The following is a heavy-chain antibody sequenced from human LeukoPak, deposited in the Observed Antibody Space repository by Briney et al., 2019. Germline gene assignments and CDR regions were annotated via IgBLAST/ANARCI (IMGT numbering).Heavy chain of an antibody. J-gene: IGHJ4*02. D-gene: IGHD3-3*01. CDR2: IGNKVSNYAT. CDR1: GFTFSGSA. V-gene: IGHV3-73*01. CDR3: AGNYDSLTGLNY. Sequence: RGSLRLSCAASGFTFSGSAMHWVRQASGKGLEWVGHIGNKVSNYATEYAASLRGRFTISRDDSKDTAYLQVNSLKTEDTAVYYCAGNYDSLTGLNYWGQGTLVTVSS.